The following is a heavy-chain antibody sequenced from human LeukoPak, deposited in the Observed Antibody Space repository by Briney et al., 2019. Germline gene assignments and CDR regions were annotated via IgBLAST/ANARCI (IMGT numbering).Heavy chain of an antibody. CDR1: GGSISSYY. CDR3: ARVNSGYDTAFDI. J-gene: IGHJ3*02. Sequence: SETLSLTCTVSGGSISSYYWSWIRQPPGKGLEWIGYIYYSGSTNYNPSLKSRVTISVDTSKNQFSLKLSSVTAADTAVYYCARVNSGYDTAFDIWGQGTMVTVSS. CDR2: IYYSGST. D-gene: IGHD5-12*01. V-gene: IGHV4-59*01.